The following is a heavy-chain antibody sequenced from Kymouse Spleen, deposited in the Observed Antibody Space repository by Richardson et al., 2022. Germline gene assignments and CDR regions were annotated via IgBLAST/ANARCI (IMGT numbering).Heavy chain of an antibody. Sequence: EVQLVESGGGLVQPGGSLRLSCAASGFTFSDHYMDWVRQAPGKGLEWVGRTRNKANSYTTEYAASVKGRFTISRDDSKNSLYLQMNSLKTEDTAVYYCARLTGTTGYWGQGTLVTVSS. CDR3: ARLTGTTGY. J-gene: IGHJ4*02. CDR1: GFTFSDHY. V-gene: IGHV3-72*01. D-gene: IGHD1-20*01. CDR2: TRNKANSYTT.